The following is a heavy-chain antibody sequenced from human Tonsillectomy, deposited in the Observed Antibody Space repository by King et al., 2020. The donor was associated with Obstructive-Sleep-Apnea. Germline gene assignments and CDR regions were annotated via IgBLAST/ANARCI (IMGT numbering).Heavy chain of an antibody. CDR3: ARVGYYYDSSGYYGPWSWCYFDY. CDR2: IYYSRSP. D-gene: IGHD3-22*01. Sequence: VQLQESGPGLVKPSETLYRTCTVSGGSISMYYWSWIRHPPGKGLEVILYIYYSRSPNYNPSLKSRVTISVDTSKIQFSLKLSSVTAADTAVYYCARVGYYYDSSGYYGPWSWCYFDYWGQGTLVTVSS. V-gene: IGHV4-59*01. J-gene: IGHJ4*02. CDR1: GGSISMYY.